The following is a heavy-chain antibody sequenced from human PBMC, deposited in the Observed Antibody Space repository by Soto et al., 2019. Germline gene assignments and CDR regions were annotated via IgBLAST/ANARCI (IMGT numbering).Heavy chain of an antibody. Sequence: GGSLRLSCAASGFTFSSYGMHWVRQAPGKGLEWVAVISYDGSNKYYADSVKGRFTISRDNSKNTLYLQMNSLRAEDTAVYYSAKDLTPGYSYRYVDYWGQGT. CDR3: AKDLTPGYSYRYVDY. CDR2: ISYDGSNK. V-gene: IGHV3-30*18. CDR1: GFTFSSYG. J-gene: IGHJ4*02. D-gene: IGHD5-18*01.